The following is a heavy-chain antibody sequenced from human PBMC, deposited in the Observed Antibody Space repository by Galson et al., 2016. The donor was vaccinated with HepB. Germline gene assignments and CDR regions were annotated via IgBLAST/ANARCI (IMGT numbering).Heavy chain of an antibody. D-gene: IGHD1-20*01. CDR1: GGSMISYY. V-gene: IGHV4-59*08. CDR3: ARQYKWNRRAPFDI. J-gene: IGHJ3*02. Sequence: ETLSLTCTVSGGSMISYYWSWIRQPPGRGLEWSGYIYYGGATNYNHSLKSRVSISVETLKNQVSLKLSSVAAADTAVYYCARQYKWNRRAPFDIWGQGTMVTVSS. CDR2: IYYGGAT.